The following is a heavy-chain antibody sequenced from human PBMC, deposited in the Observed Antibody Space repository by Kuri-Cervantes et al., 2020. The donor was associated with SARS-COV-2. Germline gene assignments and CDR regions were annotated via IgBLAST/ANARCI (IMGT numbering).Heavy chain of an antibody. CDR1: GFTFSSYS. CDR2: ISYDGSNK. D-gene: IGHD3-22*01. J-gene: IGHJ3*02. CDR3: ARPPSPLSSGYNDAFDI. Sequence: GESLKISCAASGFTFSSYSMNWVRQAPGKGLEWVAVISYDGSNKYYADSVKGRFTISRDNSKNTLYLQMNSLRAEDTAVYYCARPPSPLSSGYNDAFDIWGQGTMVTVSS. V-gene: IGHV3-30*03.